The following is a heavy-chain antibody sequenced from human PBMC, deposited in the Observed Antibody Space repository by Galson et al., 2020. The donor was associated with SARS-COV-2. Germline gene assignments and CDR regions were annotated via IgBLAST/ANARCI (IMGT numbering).Heavy chain of an antibody. D-gene: IGHD3-16*02. J-gene: IGHJ4*02. CDR1: GGPIRTSSYS. Sequence: SETLSLTCTVSGGPIRTSSYSWGWIRQPPGKGLDWIGTISYSGTTYYNPSLKSRVTMSVDTSKNQFSLKLSSVTASDPAVYYCARRYTAVGEIDYWGQGTLVTVSS. CDR2: ISYSGTT. V-gene: IGHV4-39*01. CDR3: ARRYTAVGEIDY.